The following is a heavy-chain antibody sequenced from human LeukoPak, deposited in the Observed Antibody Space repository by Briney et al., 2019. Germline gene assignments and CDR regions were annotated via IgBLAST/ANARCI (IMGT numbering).Heavy chain of an antibody. V-gene: IGHV3-11*04. CDR3: ARAEAAGVTMDV. CDR2: ISSSGSTI. D-gene: IGHD6-13*01. Sequence: PGGSLRLSCAASGFTLSDYYMNWIRQAPGKGLEWVSYISSSGSTISYADSVRGRFTISRDNAKNSLYLQMNSLRAEDTAVYYRARAEAAGVTMDVWGKGTTVTVSS. J-gene: IGHJ6*03. CDR1: GFTLSDYY.